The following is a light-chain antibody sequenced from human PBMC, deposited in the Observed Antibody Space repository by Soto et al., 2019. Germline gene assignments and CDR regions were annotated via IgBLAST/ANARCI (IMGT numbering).Light chain of an antibody. V-gene: IGKV3-20*01. CDR2: DAS. CDR1: QSVGNTY. Sequence: EIVLTQSPGTLSLSPGERATLSCRASQSVGNTYLAWYQQKPGQAPSLLIYDASSRATDIPDRFSGSGSGTDFTLTSSRLEPEDFAVYYCQQYGTLITFGQGTRLEIK. CDR3: QQYGTLIT. J-gene: IGKJ5*01.